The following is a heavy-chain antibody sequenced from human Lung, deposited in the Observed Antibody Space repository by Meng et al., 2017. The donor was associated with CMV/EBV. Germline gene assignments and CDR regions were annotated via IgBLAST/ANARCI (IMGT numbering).Heavy chain of an antibody. V-gene: IGHV4-30-4*08. Sequence: QVQLQESGPGLVKHSQTLSLACTVSGGSISGGYYYWTWIRQPPGKGLEWIGYIYYTGNTYYNPSLKSRVTITVDTSKNQFSLRLSSVTAADTAVYYCARGGAGIGDAGDHFDYWGQGTLVTVSS. J-gene: IGHJ4*02. CDR2: IYYTGNT. CDR3: ARGGAGIGDAGDHFDY. CDR1: GGSISGGYYY. D-gene: IGHD4-17*01.